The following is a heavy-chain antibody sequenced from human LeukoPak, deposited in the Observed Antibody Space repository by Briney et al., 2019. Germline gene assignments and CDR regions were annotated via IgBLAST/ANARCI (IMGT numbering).Heavy chain of an antibody. CDR1: GFTFDDYG. CDR2: INWNGGST. CDR3: ARALSLAIVGAANDAFDI. J-gene: IGHJ3*02. Sequence: PGGSLRLSCAASGFTFDDYGMSWVRQAPGKGLEWVSGINWNGGSTGYADSVKGRFTISRDNAKNSLYLQMSSLRAEDTALYYCARALSLAIVGAANDAFDIWGQGTMVTVSS. V-gene: IGHV3-20*04. D-gene: IGHD1-26*01.